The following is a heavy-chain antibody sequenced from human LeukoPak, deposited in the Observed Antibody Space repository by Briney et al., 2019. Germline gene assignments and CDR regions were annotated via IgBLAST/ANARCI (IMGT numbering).Heavy chain of an antibody. D-gene: IGHD3-10*01. J-gene: IGHJ4*02. Sequence: PGGSLRLSCAASGFTFSLYSMNWVRQAPGKGLEWVSSITSTSSDINYADSVKGRFNISRDNAKNSMYLQMNSLRAEDTAVYYCARDYYASGSYFGNFDYWGQGTLVTVSS. CDR1: GFTFSLYS. V-gene: IGHV3-21*01. CDR3: ARDYYASGSYFGNFDY. CDR2: ITSTSSDI.